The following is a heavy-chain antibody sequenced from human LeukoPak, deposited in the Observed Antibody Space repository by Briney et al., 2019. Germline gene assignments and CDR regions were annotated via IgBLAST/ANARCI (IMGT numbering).Heavy chain of an antibody. J-gene: IGHJ4*02. CDR2: IISIFGTA. V-gene: IGHV1-69*13. D-gene: IGHD3-9*01. CDR3: ASSTDVLTGYLLDY. Sequence: SVKVSCKASGGAFSSYAISWVRQAPGQGLEWMGGIISIFGTATYAPKFLGRVTITANESTSTAYMELSSLRSEDTAVYYCASSTDVLTGYLLDYWGQGTLVTVSS. CDR1: GGAFSSYA.